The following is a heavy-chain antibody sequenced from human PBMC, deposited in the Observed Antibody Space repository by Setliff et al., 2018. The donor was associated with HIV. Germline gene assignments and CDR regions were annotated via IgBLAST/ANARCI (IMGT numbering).Heavy chain of an antibody. V-gene: IGHV4-31*03. D-gene: IGHD2-2*01. CDR2: VHHTGTT. CDR1: GVSVSSGGYY. J-gene: IGHJ1*01. CDR3: ARGESSTWDLAEHFQH. Sequence: SETLSLTCTVSGVSVSSGGYYWSWIRQHPVKGLEWIVDVHHTGTTYLNPSLKSRITISVDTSKNQFSLKLGFVTAADTAVYHCARGESSTWDLAEHFQHGGHGTLVTVSS.